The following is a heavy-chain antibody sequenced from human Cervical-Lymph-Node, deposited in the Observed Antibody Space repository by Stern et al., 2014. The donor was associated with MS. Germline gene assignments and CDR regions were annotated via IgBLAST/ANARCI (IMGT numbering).Heavy chain of an antibody. CDR2: IIPIFGTT. V-gene: IGHV1-69*18. J-gene: IGHJ4*02. CDR1: VGTFSNYA. CDR3: ARNQVYYFDY. Sequence: VQLVESGAEVKKPGSSVKVSCKASVGTFSNYAISWVRLAPGQGLECMGTIIPIFGTTNYAQKFQARVTITADESTSTAYMELSSLRSDDTAVYYCARNQVYYFDYWGQGTMVSVSS. D-gene: IGHD5/OR15-5a*01.